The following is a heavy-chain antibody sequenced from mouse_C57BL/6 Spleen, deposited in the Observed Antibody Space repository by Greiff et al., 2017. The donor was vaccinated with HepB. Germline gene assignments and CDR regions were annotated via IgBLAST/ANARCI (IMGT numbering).Heavy chain of an antibody. Sequence: VQLQQSGPELVKPGASVKISCKASGYTFTDYYMNWVKQSHGKSLEWIGDINPNNGGTSYNQKFKGKATLTVDKSSSTAYMELRSLTSEDSAVYYCAREDLDYGSSRGDYWGQGTTLTVSS. CDR2: INPNNGGT. CDR1: GYTFTDYY. V-gene: IGHV1-26*01. D-gene: IGHD1-1*01. J-gene: IGHJ2*01. CDR3: AREDLDYGSSRGDY.